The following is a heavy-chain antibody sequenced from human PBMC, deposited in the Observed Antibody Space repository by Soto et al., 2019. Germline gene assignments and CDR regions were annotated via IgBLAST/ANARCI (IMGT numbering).Heavy chain of an antibody. Sequence: VQLLESGGGLVQPGGSLRLSCAASGFTFSSYAMSWVRQAPGKGLEWVGWINPNSGGTNYAQKFQGRVTMTRDTSISTAYMELSRLRSDDTAVYYCARAAGLYCSSTSCSYGMDVWGQGTTVTVSS. J-gene: IGHJ6*02. CDR2: INPNSGGT. CDR1: GFTFSSYA. V-gene: IGHV1-2*02. D-gene: IGHD2-2*01. CDR3: ARAAGLYCSSTSCSYGMDV.